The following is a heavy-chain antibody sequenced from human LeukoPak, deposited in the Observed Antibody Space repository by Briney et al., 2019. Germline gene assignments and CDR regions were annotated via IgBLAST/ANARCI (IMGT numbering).Heavy chain of an antibody. V-gene: IGHV3-74*01. CDR2: INSDGSST. Sequence: GGSLRLSCAASGFTFSSYWMHWVRQAPGKGLVWVSRINSDGSSTNYADSVKGRFTISRDNAKNTMYLQMNSLRAEDTAVYYCARGYYYDSSEWGGAFDIWGQGTMVTVSS. D-gene: IGHD3-22*01. CDR3: ARGYYYDSSEWGGAFDI. J-gene: IGHJ3*02. CDR1: GFTFSSYW.